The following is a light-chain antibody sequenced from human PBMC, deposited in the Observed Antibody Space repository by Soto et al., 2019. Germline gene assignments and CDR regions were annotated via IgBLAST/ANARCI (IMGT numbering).Light chain of an antibody. CDR2: DND. V-gene: IGLV1-51*01. Sequence: QAVVTQPPSVSAAPGQTVTISCSGRGSNIGSNSVSWYQQVPGTAPKLLLYDNDKRPSGIPDRFFGPKSGTSATLGIAGLQTADEADYYCGTWESYLSVGVFGGGTKVTVL. J-gene: IGLJ2*01. CDR3: GTWESYLSVGV. CDR1: GSNIGSNS.